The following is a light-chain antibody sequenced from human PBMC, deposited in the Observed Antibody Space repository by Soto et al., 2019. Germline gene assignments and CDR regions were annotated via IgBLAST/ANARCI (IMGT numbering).Light chain of an antibody. V-gene: IGLV7-46*01. CDR1: TGAVTSAYY. Sequence: QTVVTQEPSLTVSPGGTVTLTCASSTGAVTSAYYPNWFQQKPGQPPRALIYDTSNKHSWTPARFSGSLLGGKAALTLSGAQPEDEAEYYCLLSYSGARGVFGGGTKLTVL. J-gene: IGLJ2*01. CDR2: DTS. CDR3: LLSYSGARGV.